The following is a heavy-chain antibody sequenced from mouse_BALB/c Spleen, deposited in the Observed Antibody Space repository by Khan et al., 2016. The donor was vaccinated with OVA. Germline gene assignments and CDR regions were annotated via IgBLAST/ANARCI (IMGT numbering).Heavy chain of an antibody. Sequence: EVQLQESGPSLVKPSQTLSLTCSVTGDSITSGYWSWIRKFPGNKLGYMGYMIYTGYTDYNPSLKSRLAITRHTSKNQSYLQLNSVTTENTATYDCARSTYGYAFAYWGQGTLVTVSA. V-gene: IGHV3-8*02. CDR3: ARSTYGYAFAY. D-gene: IGHD2-14*01. J-gene: IGHJ3*01. CDR2: MIYTGYT. CDR1: GDSITSGY.